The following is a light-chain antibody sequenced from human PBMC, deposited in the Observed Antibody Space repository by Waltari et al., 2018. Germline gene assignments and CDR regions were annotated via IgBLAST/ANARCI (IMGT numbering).Light chain of an antibody. CDR1: SSDIGGYKY. Sequence: QSALTQPASVSGSPGQSITISCTGTSSDIGGYKYVYWYQQHPGKAPKLMIYVVSNRPSGGSNRFSGSKSGSTASLTISGLQSEDEADYYCSSYMNSSLVCGAGTKVTVL. V-gene: IGLV2-14*01. CDR3: SSYMNSSLV. CDR2: VVS. J-gene: IGLJ3*02.